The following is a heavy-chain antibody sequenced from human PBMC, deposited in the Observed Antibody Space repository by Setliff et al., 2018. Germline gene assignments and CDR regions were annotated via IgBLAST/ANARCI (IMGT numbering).Heavy chain of an antibody. Sequence: PSETLSLTCTVSGDSISRYYWSWIRQPPGKGLEWTGYIQNGGNTKYNPSLGSRISMSVDTSKNQFSLNLNYVTTADTAVYYCARDQFSSGWYGAPESYFDRWGQGVLVTVSS. D-gene: IGHD6-19*01. CDR3: ARDQFSSGWYGAPESYFDR. J-gene: IGHJ4*02. V-gene: IGHV4-59*01. CDR1: GDSISRYY. CDR2: IQNGGNT.